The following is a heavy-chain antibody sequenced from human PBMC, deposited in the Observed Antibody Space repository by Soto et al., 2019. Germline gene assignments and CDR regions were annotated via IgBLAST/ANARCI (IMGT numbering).Heavy chain of an antibody. CDR1: GFTFRSYV. CDR2: ITGTGSNT. V-gene: IGHV3-23*01. CDR3: GKMAWLGDLPGHNF. J-gene: IGHJ4*02. D-gene: IGHD3-10*01. Sequence: EVQLLESGGGLVKPGGSLRLSCAASGFTFRSYVMRWVRQAPGKGLEWLATITGTGSNTYYADSVRGRFAISRDNSKDTLYLQMDSLGAEDTAVYYCGKMAWLGDLPGHNFWGQGTLVTVSS.